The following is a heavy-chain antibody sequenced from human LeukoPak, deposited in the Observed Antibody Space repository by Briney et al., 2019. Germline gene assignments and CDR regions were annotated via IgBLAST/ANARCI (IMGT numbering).Heavy chain of an antibody. V-gene: IGHV1-8*03. CDR2: MNPNSGNT. CDR3: ARGVGGVYQWFGP. Sequence: ASVKVSFKSSGYTFPNYDINWVRPAAGQGLEWMGWMNPNSGNTGYAQKFQGRVTITRNTSISTAYMELSNLRSEDTAVYYCARGVGGVYQWFGPWAQGTLVTVSS. J-gene: IGHJ5*02. D-gene: IGHD6-6*01. CDR1: GYTFPNYD.